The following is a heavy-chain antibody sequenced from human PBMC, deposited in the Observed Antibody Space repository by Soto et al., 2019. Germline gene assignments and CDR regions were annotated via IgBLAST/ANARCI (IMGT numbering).Heavy chain of an antibody. CDR3: ARAGVKLPDPYYFDY. D-gene: IGHD2-21*01. J-gene: IGHJ4*02. CDR2: INHSGST. CDR1: GGSFSGYY. V-gene: IGHV4-34*01. Sequence: SETLSLTCAVYGGSFSGYYWSWIRQPPGKGLEWIGEINHSGSTNYNPSLKSRVTISVDTSKNQFSLKLSSVTAADTAVYYCARAGVKLPDPYYFDYWGQGTLVTVSS.